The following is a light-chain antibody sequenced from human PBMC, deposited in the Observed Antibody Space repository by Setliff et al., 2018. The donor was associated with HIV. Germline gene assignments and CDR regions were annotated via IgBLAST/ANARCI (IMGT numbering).Light chain of an antibody. CDR3: CSNTGSNTFV. J-gene: IGLJ1*01. Sequence: QSALTQPASVSGSPGQSITISCTGTSNDVGRYDLVSWYQQHPARAPKLIIYQATRRPSGVSNRFSGSKSGNVASLTISGLRAEDEADYYCCSNTGSNTFVFGTGTKV. CDR2: QAT. V-gene: IGLV2-23*01. CDR1: SNDVGRYDL.